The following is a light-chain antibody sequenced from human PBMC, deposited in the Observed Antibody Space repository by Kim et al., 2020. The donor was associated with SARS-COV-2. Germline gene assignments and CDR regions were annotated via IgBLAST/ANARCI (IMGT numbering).Light chain of an antibody. J-gene: IGKJ4*01. Sequence: ASVGDRVTCTRRASQGINNCFVWFQQKPEKVPRRLFYAASSLQSGVPSRFSGSGSGSEFSLSISSLQPEDVASYYGLQHNSYPLTLRGGTKVDSK. V-gene: IGKV1-17*03. CDR3: LQHNSYPLT. CDR1: QGINNC. CDR2: AAS.